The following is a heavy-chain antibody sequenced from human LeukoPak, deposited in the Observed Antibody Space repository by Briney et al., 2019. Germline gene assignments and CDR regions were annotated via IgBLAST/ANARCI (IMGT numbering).Heavy chain of an antibody. CDR2: ISGSGGST. CDR3: ADEIAAAGT. J-gene: IGHJ4*02. V-gene: IGHV3-23*01. CDR1: GGSISSGGYS. D-gene: IGHD6-13*01. Sequence: LSLTCAVSGGSISSGGYSWSWVRQAPGKGLEWVSAISGSGGSTYYADSVKGRFTISRDNSKNTLYLQMNSLRAEDTAVYYCADEIAAAGTWGQGTLVTVSS.